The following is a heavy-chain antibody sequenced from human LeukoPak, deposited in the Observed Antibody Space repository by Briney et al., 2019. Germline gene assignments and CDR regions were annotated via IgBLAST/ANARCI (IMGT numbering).Heavy chain of an antibody. V-gene: IGHV3-23*01. CDR3: AKDATPGNSIWDYFAR. D-gene: IGHD1-7*01. CDR2: IGSSDI. Sequence: GGSLRLSCAASGFTFGICAMSWVRQAPGKGLEWVASIGSSDIYYADSVKGWFTVSRDNSQNTLYLQLNSLRAEDTAVYYCAKDATPGNSIWDYFARWGPGTLVTVSS. J-gene: IGHJ4*02. CDR1: GFTFGICA.